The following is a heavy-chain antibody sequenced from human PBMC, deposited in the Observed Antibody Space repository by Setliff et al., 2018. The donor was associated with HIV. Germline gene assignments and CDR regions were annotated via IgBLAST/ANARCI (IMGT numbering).Heavy chain of an antibody. J-gene: IGHJ4*02. Sequence: KTSETLSLTCTVSGGSISSGSYYWSWIRQPAGKGLEWIGHLYTSGSTNYNPSLKSRVTISVDTSKNQFSLKLSSVTAADTAVYYCARDRSGSPSIWGQGTLVTVSS. CDR3: ARDRSGSPSI. V-gene: IGHV4-61*09. CDR1: GGSISSGSYY. D-gene: IGHD1-26*01. CDR2: LYTSGST.